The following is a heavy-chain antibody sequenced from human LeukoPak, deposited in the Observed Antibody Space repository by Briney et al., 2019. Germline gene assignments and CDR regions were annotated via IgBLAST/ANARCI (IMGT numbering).Heavy chain of an antibody. CDR2: IYYSGST. J-gene: IGHJ4*02. CDR1: GGSISSSSYY. CDR3: ARDWGSSSWFDY. D-gene: IGHD6-13*01. Sequence: SETLSLTCTVSGGSISSSSYYWGWIRQPPGKGLEWIGSIYYSGSTYYNPSLKSRVTISVDTSKNQCSLKLSSVTAADTAVYYCARDWGSSSWFDYWGQGTLVTVSS. V-gene: IGHV4-39*07.